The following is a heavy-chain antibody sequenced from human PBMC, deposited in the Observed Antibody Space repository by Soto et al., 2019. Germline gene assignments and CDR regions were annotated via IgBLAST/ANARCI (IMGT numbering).Heavy chain of an antibody. Sequence: VQLVESGGGLVQPGGSLRLSCAASGFTFSDYWIHWVRQAPGKGLVWVSRIKTDGSSTDYADSVKGRFTISRDNAKNTLYLQMNSLSAEDTAVYYCAKREGNTYGLFHWGQGTLVTVSS. CDR2: IKTDGSST. CDR1: GFTFSDYW. CDR3: AKREGNTYGLFH. J-gene: IGHJ4*02. D-gene: IGHD5-18*01. V-gene: IGHV3-74*01.